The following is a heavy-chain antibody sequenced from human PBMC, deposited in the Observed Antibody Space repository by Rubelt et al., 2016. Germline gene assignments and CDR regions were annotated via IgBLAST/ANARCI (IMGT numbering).Heavy chain of an antibody. CDR2: TYYRSKWYN. CDR1: GDSVSSNSAA. V-gene: IGHV6-1*01. Sequence: QVQLQQSGPGLVKPSQTLSLTCAISGDSVSSNSAAWNRIRQSPSRGLEWLGRTYYRSKWYNDYSLSVKSRITINPATSKNQFSLQLNSVTPEDTAVYYCARDSSSWPVQLFDPWGQGTLVTVSS. D-gene: IGHD6-13*01. J-gene: IGHJ5*02. CDR3: ARDSSSWPVQLFDP.